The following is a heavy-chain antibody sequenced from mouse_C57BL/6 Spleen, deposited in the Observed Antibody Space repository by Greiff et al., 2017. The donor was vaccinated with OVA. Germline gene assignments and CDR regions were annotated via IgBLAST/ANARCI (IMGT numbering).Heavy chain of an antibody. D-gene: IGHD1-1*01. CDR1: GYSITSGYY. V-gene: IGHV3-6*01. Sequence: EVQRVESGPGLVKPSQSLSLTCSVTGYSITSGYYWNWIRQFPGNKLEWMGYISYDGSNNYNPSLKNRISITRDTSKNQFFLKLNSVTTEDTATYYCARFTTVVEGYWYFDVWGTGTTVTVSS. CDR2: ISYDGSN. CDR3: ARFTTVVEGYWYFDV. J-gene: IGHJ1*03.